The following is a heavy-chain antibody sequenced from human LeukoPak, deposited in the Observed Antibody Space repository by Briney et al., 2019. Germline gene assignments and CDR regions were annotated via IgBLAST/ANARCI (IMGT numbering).Heavy chain of an antibody. V-gene: IGHV3-53*01. CDR1: GFPVSNYY. J-gene: IGHJ4*02. Sequence: PGGSLRLSCAASGFPVSNYYMSWVRQAPGKALEWVSVIYSGRSTSYADSVKGRFTISRDNSKNTLYLQMNSLRAEDTAVYYCAGNRDGYNYFHSWGQGTLVTVCS. CDR2: IYSGRST. CDR3: AGNRDGYNYFHS. D-gene: IGHD5-24*01.